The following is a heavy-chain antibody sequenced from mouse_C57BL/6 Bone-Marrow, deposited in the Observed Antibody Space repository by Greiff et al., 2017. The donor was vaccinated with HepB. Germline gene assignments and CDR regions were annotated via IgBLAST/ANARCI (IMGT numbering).Heavy chain of an antibody. V-gene: IGHV1-61*01. D-gene: IGHD2-2*01. CDR2: IYPSDSET. Sequence: QVHVKQPGAELVRPWSSVKLSCKASGYTFTSYWMDWVKQRPGQGLEWIGNIYPSDSETHYNQKFKDKATLTVDKSSSTAYMQLSSLTSEDSAVYYCATIYYGYDVNFDYWGQGTTLTVSS. CDR1: GYTFTSYW. J-gene: IGHJ2*01. CDR3: ATIYYGYDVNFDY.